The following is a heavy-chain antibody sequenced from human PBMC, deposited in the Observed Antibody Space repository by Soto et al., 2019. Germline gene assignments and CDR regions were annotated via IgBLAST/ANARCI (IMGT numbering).Heavy chain of an antibody. CDR1: GGSFSGYY. J-gene: IGHJ6*02. CDR3: ARWRTYRYGMDV. CDR2: INHSGST. V-gene: IGHV4-34*01. D-gene: IGHD3-16*02. Sequence: SETLPLTCAVYGGSFSGYYWSWIRQPPGKGLEWIGEINHSGSTNYNPSLKSRVTISVDTSKNQFSLKLSSVTAADTAVYYCARWRTYRYGMDVWGQGTTVTVSS.